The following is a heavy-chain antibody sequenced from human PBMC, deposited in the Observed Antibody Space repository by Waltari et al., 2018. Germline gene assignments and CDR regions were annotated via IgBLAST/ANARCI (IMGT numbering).Heavy chain of an antibody. D-gene: IGHD6-19*01. Sequence: QVQLQQWGAGLLKPSETLSLTCAVYGGSFSGYYWNWIRQAPGMGLEWIGEINHSGSTNHNPSLTNRVTISVDTSKNQFSLKLSSVTAADAAVYYCARGRIAVAGKGLHWGQGTLVTVSS. CDR1: GGSFSGYY. V-gene: IGHV4-34*01. J-gene: IGHJ4*02. CDR3: ARGRIAVAGKGLH. CDR2: INHSGST.